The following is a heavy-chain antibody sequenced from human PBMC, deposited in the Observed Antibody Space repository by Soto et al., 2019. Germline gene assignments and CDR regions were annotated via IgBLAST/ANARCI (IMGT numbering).Heavy chain of an antibody. CDR2: ISYDGSNK. J-gene: IGHJ6*02. D-gene: IGHD1-7*01. V-gene: IGHV3-30*18. CDR1: GFTFSSYG. CDR3: AKSWTGTTFYYYYGMDV. Sequence: VGSLRLSCAASGFTFSSYGMHWVRQAPGKGLEWVAVISYDGSNKYYADSVKGRFTISRDNSKNTLYLQMNSLRAEDTAVYYCAKSWTGTTFYYYYGMDVWGQGTTVTVSS.